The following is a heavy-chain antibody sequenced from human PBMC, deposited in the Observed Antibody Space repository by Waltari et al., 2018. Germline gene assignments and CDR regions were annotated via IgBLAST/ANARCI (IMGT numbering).Heavy chain of an antibody. J-gene: IGHJ4*02. CDR3: ASRPLDYGDRPPTGY. V-gene: IGHV4-34*01. CDR1: GGSFSGYY. Sequence: QVQLQQWGAGLLKPSETLSLTCAVYGGSFSGYYWSWIRQPPGKGLEWIGEINHSGSTNYNPSLKSRVTISVDTSKNQFSLKLSSVTAADTAVYYCASRPLDYGDRPPTGYWGQGTLVTVSS. CDR2: INHSGST. D-gene: IGHD4-17*01.